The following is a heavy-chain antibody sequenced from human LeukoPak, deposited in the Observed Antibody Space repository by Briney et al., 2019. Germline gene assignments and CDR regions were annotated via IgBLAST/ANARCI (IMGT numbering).Heavy chain of an antibody. Sequence: PGGSLRLSCAASGFTFSTYTLNWVRQAPGKGLEWGSSVSSRSSYIYYADSVKGRFTISRDNAKNSLFLQMNSLRVEDTAVYYCAAGLVTPYWGQGTLVTVSS. V-gene: IGHV3-21*01. CDR3: AAGLVTPY. D-gene: IGHD3/OR15-3a*01. J-gene: IGHJ4*02. CDR2: VSSRSSYI. CDR1: GFTFSTYT.